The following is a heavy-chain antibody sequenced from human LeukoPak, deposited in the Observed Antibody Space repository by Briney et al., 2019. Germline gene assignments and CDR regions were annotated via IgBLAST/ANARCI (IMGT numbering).Heavy chain of an antibody. Sequence: GGSLRLSCAASGFTFDDYAMHWVRQAPGKGLEWVSGISWNSGSIGYADSVKGRFTISRDNAKNSLYLQMNSLKTEDTAVYYCAREGKRITLVRGVITPRGSYYLDVWGKGTTVTISS. J-gene: IGHJ6*03. CDR2: ISWNSGSI. CDR1: GFTFDDYA. D-gene: IGHD3-10*01. V-gene: IGHV3-9*01. CDR3: AREGKRITLVRGVITPRGSYYLDV.